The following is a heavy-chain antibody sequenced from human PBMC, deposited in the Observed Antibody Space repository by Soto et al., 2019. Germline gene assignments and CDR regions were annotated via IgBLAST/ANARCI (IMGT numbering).Heavy chain of an antibody. CDR2: MNPITGNA. Sequence: ASVKVSCKASGFTFTTYDIHWVRQATGQGLEWMGWMNPITGNAGYAQKFQGRVTMTRNTSISTAYMEVRSLRPEDTAVYYCARRKERSGPHYFDSWGQGSLVTVSS. CDR1: GFTFTTYD. CDR3: ARRKERSGPHYFDS. J-gene: IGHJ4*02. V-gene: IGHV1-8*01.